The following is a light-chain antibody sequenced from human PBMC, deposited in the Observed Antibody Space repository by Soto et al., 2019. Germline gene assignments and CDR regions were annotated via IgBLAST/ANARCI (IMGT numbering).Light chain of an antibody. CDR3: SSYAGSNNFV. V-gene: IGLV2-8*01. CDR1: SSDVGGYNY. CDR2: EVS. J-gene: IGLJ2*01. Sequence: QSVLTHPPSASGSPGQSVTISCTGTSSDVGGYNYVSWYQQHPGKAPKLMIYEVSKRPSGVPDRFSGSKSGNTASLTVSGLQAEDEADYYCSSYAGSNNFVFGGGTKVTVL.